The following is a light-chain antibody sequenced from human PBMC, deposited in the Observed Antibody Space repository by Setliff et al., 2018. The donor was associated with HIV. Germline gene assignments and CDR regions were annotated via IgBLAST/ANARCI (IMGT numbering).Light chain of an antibody. V-gene: IGLV2-14*03. CDR1: ISDIGSYNF. CDR2: DVS. J-gene: IGLJ1*01. CDR3: SSYTNTPLYV. Sequence: QSVLTQPASVSGSPGQSITIPCTGSISDIGSYNFVSWYQQHPGKAPKLMISDVSNRPSGVSKRFSGSKSGNTASLTISGLQAEDEADYYCSSYTNTPLYVFGTGTKVTVL.